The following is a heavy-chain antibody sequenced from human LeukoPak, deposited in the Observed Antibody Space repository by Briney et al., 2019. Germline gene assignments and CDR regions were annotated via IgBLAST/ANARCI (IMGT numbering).Heavy chain of an antibody. Sequence: QPGGSLRLSCAASGFTFSSYAMSWVRQAPGKGLEWVSGISGSGDNTYYADSVKGRFTISRDNSKNTLYLQMNSLRAEDTAVYYCARDQLSIVVVTAIDYWGQGTLVTVSS. CDR1: GFTFSSYA. J-gene: IGHJ4*02. D-gene: IGHD2-21*02. CDR2: ISGSGDNT. CDR3: ARDQLSIVVVTAIDY. V-gene: IGHV3-23*01.